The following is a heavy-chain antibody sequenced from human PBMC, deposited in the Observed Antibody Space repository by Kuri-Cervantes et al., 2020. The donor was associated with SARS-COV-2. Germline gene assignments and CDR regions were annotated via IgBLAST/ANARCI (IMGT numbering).Heavy chain of an antibody. CDR2: INPSGGST. J-gene: IGHJ6*03. D-gene: IGHD3-3*01. CDR1: GYTFTSYY. Sequence: ASVKVSCKASGYTFTSYYMHWVRQAPGQGLEWMGIINPSGGSTSYAQKFQGRVTMTRDTSTSTVYMELSSLRSEDTAVYYCAREWVLRFLEWSHNSPYYYYYMDVWGKGTTVTASS. V-gene: IGHV1-46*01. CDR3: AREWVLRFLEWSHNSPYYYYYMDV.